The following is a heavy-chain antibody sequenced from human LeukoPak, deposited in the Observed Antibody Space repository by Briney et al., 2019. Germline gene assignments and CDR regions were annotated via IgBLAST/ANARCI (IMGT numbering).Heavy chain of an antibody. V-gene: IGHV3-74*01. D-gene: IGHD3-22*01. CDR3: ARARYYYDSSGHDY. CDR1: GFTFSSNW. CDR2: INSDGGST. Sequence: GGSLRLSCAVSGFTFSSNWMHWVRQAPGKGLVWVSRINSDGGSTSYADSVKGRFTISRDNAKNTLCLQMNSLRAEDTAVYYCARARYYYDSSGHDYWGQGTPVTVSS. J-gene: IGHJ4*02.